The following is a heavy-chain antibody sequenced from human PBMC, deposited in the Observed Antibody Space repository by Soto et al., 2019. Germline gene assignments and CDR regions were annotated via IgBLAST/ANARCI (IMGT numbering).Heavy chain of an antibody. CDR2: IYYSGST. Sequence: QVQLQESGPGLVKPSQTLSLTCTVSGGSISSGGYYWSWIRQHPGKALEWIGYIYYSGSTYYNPSLKSRVTISVDTSKNQFSLKLSSVTAADTAVYDCARGDSYYDDSSGYPPGDYWFDPWGQGILVTVSA. CDR1: GGSISSGGYY. V-gene: IGHV4-31*03. CDR3: ARGDSYYDDSSGYPPGDYWFDP. D-gene: IGHD3-22*01. J-gene: IGHJ5*02.